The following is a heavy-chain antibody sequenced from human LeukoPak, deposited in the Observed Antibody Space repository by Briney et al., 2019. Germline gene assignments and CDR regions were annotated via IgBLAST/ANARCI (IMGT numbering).Heavy chain of an antibody. J-gene: IGHJ6*02. D-gene: IGHD5-24*01. V-gene: IGHV3-66*01. CDR2: LYSGGST. Sequence: GGSLRLSCAASGFTVSSNYMSWVRQAPGKGLEWVSLLYSGGSTYYADSVKGRFTISRDNSKNTLYLQMNSLRAEDTAVYYCASRDKGYYYGMDVWGQGTTVTVSS. CDR1: GFTVSSNY. CDR3: ASRDKGYYYGMDV.